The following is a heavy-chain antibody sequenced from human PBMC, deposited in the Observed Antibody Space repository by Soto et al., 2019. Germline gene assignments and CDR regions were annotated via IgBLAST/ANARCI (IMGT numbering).Heavy chain of an antibody. CDR3: ARHYCSSTSCYVAE. Sequence: SETLSLTCTVSGGSISSYYWSWIRQPPGKGLEWIGYIYYSGSTNYNPSLKSRVTISVDTSKNQFSLKLSSVTAADTAVYYCARHYCSSTSCYVAEWGQGTLVTVSS. CDR1: GGSISSYY. V-gene: IGHV4-59*08. J-gene: IGHJ4*02. D-gene: IGHD2-2*01. CDR2: IYYSGST.